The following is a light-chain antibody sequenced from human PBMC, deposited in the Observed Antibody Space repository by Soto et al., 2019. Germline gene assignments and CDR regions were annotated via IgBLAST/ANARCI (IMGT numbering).Light chain of an antibody. CDR2: GAS. J-gene: IGKJ1*01. V-gene: IGKV3-20*01. CDR3: QQYGSSGT. CDR1: QSVSNHY. Sequence: EIVLTQSPGTLSLSPGERSTLSCRASQSVSNHYLAWYQQKPGQAPRFLIYGASNRATGIPDRFSGSGSGTDFTLTISRLEPEDFAVYYCQQYGSSGTFGQGTKVEIK.